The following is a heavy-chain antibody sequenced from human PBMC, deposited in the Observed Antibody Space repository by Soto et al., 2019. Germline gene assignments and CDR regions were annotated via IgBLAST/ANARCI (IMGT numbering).Heavy chain of an antibody. CDR2: INPNSGGT. Sequence: QVQLVQSGAEVKKPGASVKVSCKASGYTFTGYYMHWVRQAPGQGLEWMGWINPNSGGTNYAQKFQGWVTMTRDTSISTAYMELSRLRSDATAVYYCARGGREAVVVAVWFDPWGQGTLVTVSS. J-gene: IGHJ5*02. CDR3: ARGGREAVVVAVWFDP. CDR1: GYTFTGYY. V-gene: IGHV1-2*04. D-gene: IGHD2-15*01.